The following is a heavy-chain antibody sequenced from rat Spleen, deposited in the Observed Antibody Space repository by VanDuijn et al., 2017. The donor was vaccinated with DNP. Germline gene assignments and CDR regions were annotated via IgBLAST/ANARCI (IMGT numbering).Heavy chain of an antibody. V-gene: IGHV5-7*01. CDR3: TGDAQLPFDY. D-gene: IGHD1-2*01. Sequence: EVQLVESGGDLVQPGRSLKLSCAASGFTFSDYAMAWVHQTPKKGLEWVATISYDGSDTYYRDSVKGRFTMSRDNAKSTLYLQMNSLRSEDTATYYCTGDAQLPFDYWGQGVMVTVSS. CDR1: GFTFSDYA. CDR2: ISYDGSDT. J-gene: IGHJ2*01.